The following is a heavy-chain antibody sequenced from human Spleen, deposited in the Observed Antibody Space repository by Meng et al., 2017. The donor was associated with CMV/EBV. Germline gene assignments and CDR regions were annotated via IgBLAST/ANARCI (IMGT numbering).Heavy chain of an antibody. CDR2: INHSGST. D-gene: IGHD3-10*01. CDR3: ARWGGYYSYGMDV. Sequence: SQTLSLTCAVSGGSFGSFYWSWIRQPPGKGLEWIGAINHSGSTNYNPSLKSRVTISVDTSKNQFSLKLSSVTAADTAVYYCARWGGYYSYGMDVWGQGTTVTVSS. V-gene: IGHV4-34*01. J-gene: IGHJ6*02. CDR1: GGSFGSFY.